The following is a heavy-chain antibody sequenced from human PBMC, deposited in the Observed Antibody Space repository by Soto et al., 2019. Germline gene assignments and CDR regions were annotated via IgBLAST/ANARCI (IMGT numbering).Heavy chain of an antibody. J-gene: IGHJ4*02. V-gene: IGHV4-61*01. CDR2: IFYSGTT. Sequence: PSETLSLTCTVSGDSVNSGSYYWSWIRQPPGMGLEWLGYIFYSGTTNYNPSLKSRVTISLHTSKTQFSLNLTSVPAADTAVYYCTRVSMPYYFHTSGQYYYDLWGRGNMVTVSS. CDR3: TRVSMPYYFHTSGQYYYDL. CDR1: GDSVNSGSYY. D-gene: IGHD3-22*01.